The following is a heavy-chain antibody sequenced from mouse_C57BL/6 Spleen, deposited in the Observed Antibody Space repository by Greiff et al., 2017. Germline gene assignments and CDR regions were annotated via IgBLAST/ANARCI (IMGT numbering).Heavy chain of an antibody. CDR1: GFTFSDYG. Sequence: EVQGVESGGGLVKPGGSLKLSCAASGFTFSDYGMHWVRQAPENWLVWVAYISSGSSSIYYADTVKGRFTISRDNARNTLFLQVPSLRSVDTAMYYCARSAAQATSAMDFWGKGTSVTLSS. D-gene: IGHD3-2*02. CDR3: ARSAAQATSAMDF. V-gene: IGHV5-17*01. CDR2: ISSGSSSI. J-gene: IGHJ4*01.